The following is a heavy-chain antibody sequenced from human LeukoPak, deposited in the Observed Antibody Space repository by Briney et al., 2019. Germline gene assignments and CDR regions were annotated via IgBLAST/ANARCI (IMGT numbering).Heavy chain of an antibody. D-gene: IGHD6-13*01. Sequence: GGSLGLSCVASGFTFSSYWMSWVRQAPGKGLEWVANIKQDGSEKYYVDSVKGRFTISRDNAKNSLYLQMNSLRAEDTAVYYCARAKQLVWFVGFDYWGQGTLVTVPS. CDR3: ARAKQLVWFVGFDY. CDR1: GFTFSSYW. J-gene: IGHJ4*02. CDR2: IKQDGSEK. V-gene: IGHV3-7*01.